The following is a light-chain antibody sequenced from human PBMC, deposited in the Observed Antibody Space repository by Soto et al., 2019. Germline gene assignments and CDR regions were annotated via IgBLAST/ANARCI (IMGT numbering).Light chain of an antibody. J-gene: IGKJ1*01. Sequence: DIVMTQSPLSLPITPGEAASISCRSSQSLLHNNGYNYLNWYLQKPGQSPQLLIYLGSNRASGVPGRFSGSGSGTDFTLKISRVEAEDVGVYYCMQALRTQWTFGQGTKVEIK. CDR2: LGS. CDR3: MQALRTQWT. V-gene: IGKV2-28*01. CDR1: QSLLHNNGYNY.